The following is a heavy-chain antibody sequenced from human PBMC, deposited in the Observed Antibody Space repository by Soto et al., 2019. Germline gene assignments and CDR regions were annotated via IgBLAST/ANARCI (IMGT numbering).Heavy chain of an antibody. J-gene: IGHJ4*02. CDR3: ARGPYYYDSSGYYYFDY. CDR2: ISAYNGNT. Sequence: GASVKVSCKASGYTFTSYGISWVRQAPGQGLEWMGCISAYNGNTNYAQKLQGRVTMTTDTSTSTAYMELSSLRSEDTAVYYCARGPYYYDSSGYYYFDYWGQGTLVTVSS. V-gene: IGHV1-18*01. D-gene: IGHD3-22*01. CDR1: GYTFTSYG.